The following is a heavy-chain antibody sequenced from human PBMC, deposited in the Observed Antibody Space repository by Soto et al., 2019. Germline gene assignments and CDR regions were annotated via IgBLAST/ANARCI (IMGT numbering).Heavy chain of an antibody. CDR3: ARDPRGYCSGGSCYSFAFHI. CDR1: GYTFTGYY. J-gene: IGHJ3*02. Sequence: GASVKVSCKASGYTFTGYYMHWVRQAPGQGLEWMGWINPNSGGTNYAQKFQGWVTMTRDTSISTAYMELSRLRSDDTAVYYCARDPRGYCSGGSCYSFAFHIWGQGTMVTVSS. D-gene: IGHD2-15*01. V-gene: IGHV1-2*04. CDR2: INPNSGGT.